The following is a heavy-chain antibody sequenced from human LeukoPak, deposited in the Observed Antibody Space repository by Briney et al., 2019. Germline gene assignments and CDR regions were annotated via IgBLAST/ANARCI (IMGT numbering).Heavy chain of an antibody. CDR2: IDPNSGGT. J-gene: IGHJ4*02. D-gene: IGHD1-26*01. CDR1: GYTFTGYY. CDR3: ARDLWELLWWDH. V-gene: IGHV1-2*02. Sequence: ASVKVSCKASGYTFTGYYMHWVRQAPGQGLEWMGWIDPNSGGTNYAQKFQGRVTMTRDTSISTAYMELSRLRSDDTAVYYCARDLWELLWWDHWGQGTLVTVSS.